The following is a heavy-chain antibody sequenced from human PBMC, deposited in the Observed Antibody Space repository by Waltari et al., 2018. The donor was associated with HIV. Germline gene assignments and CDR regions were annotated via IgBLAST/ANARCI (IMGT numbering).Heavy chain of an antibody. CDR3: TTEGLYCSGGTCYSRFDP. CDR2: FDPEQGKT. D-gene: IGHD2-15*01. V-gene: IGHV1-24*01. CDR1: GYTLSEFS. J-gene: IGHJ5*02. Sequence: QVPLVQSGAEVKKPGASVKVSCKVSGYTLSEFSMNWVRQAPGKGLEWMGGFDPEQGKTIYAQNFQGRVTMTEDAATDTAYMELSSLRSEDTAVYYCTTEGLYCSGGTCYSRFDPWGQGTLVTVSS.